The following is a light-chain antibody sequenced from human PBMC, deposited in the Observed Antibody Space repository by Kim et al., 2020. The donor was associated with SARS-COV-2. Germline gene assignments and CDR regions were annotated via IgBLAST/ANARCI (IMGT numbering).Light chain of an antibody. V-gene: IGLV4-69*01. CDR3: QKWGTDTNWV. Sequence: VNITCTPTSGHNNHAIAWKQQKPQKDTRYLLKVKKDGRHMKGDGITDRCSGSSTGADHYLTISSLQSDDEADYYCQKWGTDTNWVFGGGTKLTVL. J-gene: IGLJ3*02. CDR1: SGHNNHA. CDR2: VKKDGRH.